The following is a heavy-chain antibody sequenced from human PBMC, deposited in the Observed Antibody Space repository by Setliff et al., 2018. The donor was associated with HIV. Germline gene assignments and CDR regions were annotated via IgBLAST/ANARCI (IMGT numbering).Heavy chain of an antibody. J-gene: IGHJ4*02. D-gene: IGHD6-19*01. CDR2: VYTRGNT. Sequence: SETLSLTCAVSGYSISDGYYWGWIRLPPGKGLEWIGNVYTRGNTYYNPSLKSRVTMSIDASKNQFSLKLSSVTAADTAVYYCARAVSHVDYWGQGTLVTVSS. CDR1: GYSISDGYY. V-gene: IGHV4-38-2*01. CDR3: ARAVSHVDY.